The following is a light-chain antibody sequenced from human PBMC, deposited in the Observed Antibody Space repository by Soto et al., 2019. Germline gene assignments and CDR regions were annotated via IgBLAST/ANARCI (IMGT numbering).Light chain of an antibody. CDR3: QQYHHWPIT. J-gene: IGKJ5*01. V-gene: IGKV3-15*01. CDR2: GTS. Sequence: IGMTQSRAAVCVSQGEGGTLSCXSCLSVSTYLAWYQQISGQAPRLLIYGTSTRAAGIPARFTCRGSGPALTFSITTLPSEHFAVYPCQQYHHWPITFRQGTRLEI. CDR1: LSVSTY.